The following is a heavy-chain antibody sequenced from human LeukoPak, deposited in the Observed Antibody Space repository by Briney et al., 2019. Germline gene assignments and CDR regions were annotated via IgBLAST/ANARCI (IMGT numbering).Heavy chain of an antibody. CDR3: ASSGSYKDGMDV. V-gene: IGHV3-7*05. J-gene: IGHJ6*02. Sequence: PGRSLRLSCTASGFTFGDYAMTWVRQAPGKGLEWVANIKQDGSEKYYVDSVKGRFTISRDNAKNSLYLQMNSLRAEDTAVYYCASSGSYKDGMDVWGQGTTVTVSS. D-gene: IGHD1-26*01. CDR1: GFTFGDYA. CDR2: IKQDGSEK.